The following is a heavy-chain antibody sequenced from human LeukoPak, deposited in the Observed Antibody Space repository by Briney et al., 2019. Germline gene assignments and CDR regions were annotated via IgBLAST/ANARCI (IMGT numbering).Heavy chain of an antibody. V-gene: IGHV4-59*12. CDR2: IYYSGST. Sequence: SETLSLTCTVSGGSIRCYYWSWIRQPPGKGLEWIGYIYYSGSTNYNPSLKSRVTMSVDTSKNQFSLKLSSVTAADTAVYYCARGQTGPRLHYWGQGTLVTVSS. D-gene: IGHD2-15*01. CDR1: GGSIRCYY. CDR3: ARGQTGPRLHY. J-gene: IGHJ4*02.